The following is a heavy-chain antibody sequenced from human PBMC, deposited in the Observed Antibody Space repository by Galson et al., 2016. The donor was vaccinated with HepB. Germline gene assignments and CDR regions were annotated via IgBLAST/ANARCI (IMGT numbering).Heavy chain of an antibody. CDR2: ISSTSIYI. D-gene: IGHD3-10*01. V-gene: IGHV3-21*01. CDR3: ARERDYYGSGSYGY. CDR1: GFTFNTYS. Sequence: SLRLSCAASGFTFNTYSMNWVRQAPGKGLEWVSSISSTSIYIYYADSVKGRFTISRDNAKNSLYLQMNSLRAEETAVYYCARERDYYGSGSYGYWGQGTLVTVSS. J-gene: IGHJ4*02.